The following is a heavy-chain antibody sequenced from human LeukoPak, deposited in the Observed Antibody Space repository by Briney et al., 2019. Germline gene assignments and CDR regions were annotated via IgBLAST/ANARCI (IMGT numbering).Heavy chain of an antibody. J-gene: IGHJ3*02. CDR3: ARRRSGYSYDHAAFGN. V-gene: IGHV4-59*01. Sequence: ASETLSLTCTVSGGSISTYYWSWIRQPPGKGLEWVAYIDYRGSTTYNPSLRSRVTISVDTSRNQFSLKLRSVTAADTAVYYCARRRSGYSYDHAAFGNWGQGTKVTVSS. CDR2: IDYRGST. D-gene: IGHD5-18*01. CDR1: GGSISTYY.